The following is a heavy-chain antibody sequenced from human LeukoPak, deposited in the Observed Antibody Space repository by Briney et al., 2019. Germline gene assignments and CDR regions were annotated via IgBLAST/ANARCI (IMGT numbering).Heavy chain of an antibody. Sequence: ASVKVSCKASGYTFTGYYMRWVRQAPGQGLEWMGWINPNSGGTNYAQKFQGRVTMTRDTSISTAYMELSRLRSDDTAVYYCAGDRFGAAAGSYYGMDVWGQGTTVTVSS. J-gene: IGHJ6*02. CDR1: GYTFTGYY. V-gene: IGHV1-2*02. D-gene: IGHD6-13*01. CDR3: AGDRFGAAAGSYYGMDV. CDR2: INPNSGGT.